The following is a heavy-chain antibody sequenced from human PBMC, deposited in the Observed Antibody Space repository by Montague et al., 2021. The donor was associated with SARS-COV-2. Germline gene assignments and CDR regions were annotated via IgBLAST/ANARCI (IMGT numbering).Heavy chain of an antibody. Sequence: SETLSLTCTVSGGSFSSCRYYWVWLRPPPGMGLDWIGSIYYSGTSYYSPSLQRRVSISVYTSKNQFSLKLSSVTAADTALYYCARDQGYNWNYYYYYGMDVWGQGTTVTVSS. CDR1: GGSFSSCRYY. J-gene: IGHJ6*02. V-gene: IGHV4-39*07. CDR2: IYYSGTS. CDR3: ARDQGYNWNYYYYYGMDV. D-gene: IGHD1-20*01.